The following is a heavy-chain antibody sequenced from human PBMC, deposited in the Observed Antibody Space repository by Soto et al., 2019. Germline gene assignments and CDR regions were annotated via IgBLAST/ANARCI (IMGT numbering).Heavy chain of an antibody. J-gene: IGHJ4*02. CDR1: GGSISSGGYS. CDR3: ARHNYGSGSTYFDY. Sequence: SETPSLTCAVSGGSISSGGYSWSWIRQPPGKGLEWIGYIYYSGSTNYNPSLKSRVTISVDTSKNQFSLKLNSMTAADTAVYYCARHNYGSGSTYFDYWGQGTLVTVSS. D-gene: IGHD3-10*01. CDR2: IYYSGST. V-gene: IGHV4-61*08.